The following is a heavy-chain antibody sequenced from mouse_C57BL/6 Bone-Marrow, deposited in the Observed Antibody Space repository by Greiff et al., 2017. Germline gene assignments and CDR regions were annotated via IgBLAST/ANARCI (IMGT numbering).Heavy chain of an antibody. Sequence: EVQLQESGAELVRPGASVKLSCTASGFNIKDDYMHWVKQRPEQGLEWIGWIDPENGDTEYASKFQGKATITADTSSNTAYLQLSSLTSEDTAVYYCTPYYFAYWGQGTLVTVSA. CDR3: TPYYFAY. V-gene: IGHV14-4*01. CDR2: IDPENGDT. CDR1: GFNIKDDY. D-gene: IGHD1-1*02. J-gene: IGHJ3*01.